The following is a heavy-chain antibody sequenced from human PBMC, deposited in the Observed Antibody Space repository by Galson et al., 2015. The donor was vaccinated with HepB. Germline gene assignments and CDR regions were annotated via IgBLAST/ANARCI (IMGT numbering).Heavy chain of an antibody. CDR2: ISYDGSNK. D-gene: IGHD3-10*01. CDR1: GFTFSHYG. J-gene: IGHJ2*01. Sequence: SLRLSCAASGFTFSHYGMHWVRQAPGKGLEWVAVISYDGSNKYYADSVKGRSTISRDNAKSSLYLQMNSLRAEDTAVYYCARSDFGRGYWYFDLWGRGTLVTVSS. CDR3: ARSDFGRGYWYFDL. V-gene: IGHV3-30*03.